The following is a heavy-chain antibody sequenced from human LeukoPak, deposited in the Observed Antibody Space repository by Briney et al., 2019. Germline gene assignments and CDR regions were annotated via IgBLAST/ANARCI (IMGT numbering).Heavy chain of an antibody. CDR1: GVTFTSHG. J-gene: IGHJ4*02. CDR3: AKDALGYCSSTSCLPFDY. V-gene: IGHV3-30*02. Sequence: GGSLRLSWAASGVTFTSHGMHWVRQAPGKGLEWGAFIRYDGSNKYYADSVKGRFTISRDNSKNTLYLQMNSLRAEDTAVYYCAKDALGYCSSTSCLPFDYWGQGTLVTVSS. D-gene: IGHD2-2*01. CDR2: IRYDGSNK.